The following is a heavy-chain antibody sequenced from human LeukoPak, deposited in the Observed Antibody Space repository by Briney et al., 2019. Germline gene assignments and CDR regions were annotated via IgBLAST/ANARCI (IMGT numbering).Heavy chain of an antibody. Sequence: ASVKVSCKASGGTFSDLAVSWVRQAPGQGLEWMGRIIPLLGVRSYAQKFQDRVTVSADKSTSTAYMELSSLRSEDSALYYCAIIAVGGVDPFDSWGQGTLVTVSS. V-gene: IGHV1-69*04. J-gene: IGHJ4*02. CDR2: IIPLLGVR. CDR3: AIIAVGGVDPFDS. CDR1: GGTFSDLA. D-gene: IGHD6-19*01.